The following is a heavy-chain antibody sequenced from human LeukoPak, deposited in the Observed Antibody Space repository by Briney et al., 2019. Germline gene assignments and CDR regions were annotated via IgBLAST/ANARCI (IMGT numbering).Heavy chain of an antibody. CDR3: ARVLMITFGGVIAPDYYGMDV. CDR1: GFTFSTYA. D-gene: IGHD3-16*02. J-gene: IGHJ6*04. Sequence: GRSLRLSCAGSGFTFSTYAMQWVRQAPGKGLEWVSSISSSSSYIYYADSVKGRFTISRDNAKNSLYLQMNSLRAEDTAVYYCARVLMITFGGVIAPDYYGMDVWGKGTTVTVSS. CDR2: ISSSSSYI. V-gene: IGHV3-21*01.